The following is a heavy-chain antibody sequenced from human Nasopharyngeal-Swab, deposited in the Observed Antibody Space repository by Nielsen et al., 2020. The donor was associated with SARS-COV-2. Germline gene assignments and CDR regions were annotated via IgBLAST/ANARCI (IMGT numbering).Heavy chain of an antibody. J-gene: IGHJ4*02. Sequence: GGSLRLSCAASGFNFDDYAMHWVRQAPGKGLEWVSLITADGGSTYYADSVKGRFTISRDNSKNSVSLQMNNLRTEDTAFYYCAKSIGEPLSPFDSWGQGTLVTVSS. CDR3: AKSIGEPLSPFDS. CDR1: GFNFDDYA. V-gene: IGHV3-43*02. D-gene: IGHD1-26*01. CDR2: ITADGGST.